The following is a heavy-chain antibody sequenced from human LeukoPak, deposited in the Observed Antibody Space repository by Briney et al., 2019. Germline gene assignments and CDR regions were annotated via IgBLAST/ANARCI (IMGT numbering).Heavy chain of an antibody. CDR2: IHPNTGGT. CDR1: GYTFTAYY. Sequence: VASVKVSCKASGYTFTAYYMHWVRQAPGQGLEWMGWIHPNTGGTSYAQKFQGRVTMTRDTSISTAYMELSRLRSDDTAVYYCASLGDYYGSGSYAPFDYWGQGTLVTVSS. V-gene: IGHV1-2*02. CDR3: ASLGDYYGSGSYAPFDY. J-gene: IGHJ4*02. D-gene: IGHD3-10*01.